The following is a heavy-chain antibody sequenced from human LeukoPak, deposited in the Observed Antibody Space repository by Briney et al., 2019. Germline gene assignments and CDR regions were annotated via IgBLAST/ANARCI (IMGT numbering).Heavy chain of an antibody. J-gene: IGHJ4*02. CDR3: AKARTPYNSGFDY. D-gene: IGHD6-19*01. Sequence: PGGPLRLSSAACGFIFTDYTMGWVRQAPGQGREGASTISASGSTTYYAESVRGRFTISRDNYKNTLSLQMSSLRAEDRAVYYCAKARTPYNSGFDYWGQGTLVAVSS. CDR1: GFIFTDYT. V-gene: IGHV3-23*01. CDR2: ISASGSTT.